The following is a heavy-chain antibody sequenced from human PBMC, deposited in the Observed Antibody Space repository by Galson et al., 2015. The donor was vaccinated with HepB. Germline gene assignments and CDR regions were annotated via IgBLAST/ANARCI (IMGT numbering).Heavy chain of an antibody. CDR3: ARGGNDYDVRGCDY. CDR2: ISGSAGRT. D-gene: IGHD4/OR15-4a*01. Sequence: SLRLSCAASGFTFSNYAMSWVRQAPGKGLEWVSVISGSAGRTYYADSVKGRFTISRANSKNTMYLQTNSLRDEDTAVYYCARGGNDYDVRGCDYWGQGTLITVSS. J-gene: IGHJ4*02. CDR1: GFTFSNYA. V-gene: IGHV3-23*01.